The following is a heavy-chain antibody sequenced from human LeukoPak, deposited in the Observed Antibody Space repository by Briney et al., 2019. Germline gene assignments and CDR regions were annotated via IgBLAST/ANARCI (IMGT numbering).Heavy chain of an antibody. CDR2: IKSKDVGRRG. CDR1: GFMASDKS. D-gene: IGHD6-6*01. V-gene: IGHV3-15*01. Sequence: PGRCLRPACSPSGFMASDKSMAWVPKGPGGGLEWVARIKSKDVGRRGTNAAPVNGRFTISIDDSKNTLYLQMNSLKTEDTAVYYCTTTQYRDSSLRYWGERTPVTFSA. J-gene: IGHJ4*02. CDR3: TTTQYRDSSLRY.